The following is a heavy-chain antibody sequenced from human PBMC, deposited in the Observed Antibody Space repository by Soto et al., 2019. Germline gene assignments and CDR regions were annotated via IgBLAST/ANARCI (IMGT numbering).Heavy chain of an antibody. CDR1: ELVFSSYA. D-gene: IGHD4-4*01. J-gene: IGHJ6*01. CDR2: ISGSGGST. CDR3: AKALQRMAKIRGPGYY. V-gene: IGHV3-23*01. Sequence: GSLGLSCASSELVFSSYAMSCVRLSLGKRLEWVSAISGSGGSTYYADSVKGRFTISRDNSKNTLYLQMNSLRAEDTAVYYGAKALQRMAKIRGPGYY.